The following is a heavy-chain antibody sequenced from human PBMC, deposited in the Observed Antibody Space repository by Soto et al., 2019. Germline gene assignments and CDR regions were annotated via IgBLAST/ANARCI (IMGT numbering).Heavy chain of an antibody. CDR1: GTTVIRNC. D-gene: IGHD4-17*01. Sequence: PGGLLRLSCSAAGTTVIRNCMSWVREYQGKGLEWVSVIYSGGSTYYADSVKGRFTISRDNSKNTLYLQMNILRAEDTAVNYCERDFVHGEHAEYFQHCGQGTLITVSS. CDR3: ERDFVHGEHAEYFQH. J-gene: IGHJ1*01. CDR2: IYSGGST. V-gene: IGHV3-66*01.